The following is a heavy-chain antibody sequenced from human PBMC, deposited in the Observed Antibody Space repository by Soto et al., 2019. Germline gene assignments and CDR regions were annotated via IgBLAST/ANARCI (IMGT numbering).Heavy chain of an antibody. CDR2: IRSKPNSYAT. J-gene: IGHJ4*02. D-gene: IGHD6-13*01. CDR3: TSFCSSCFFDY. Sequence: EVQLVESGGGLVQPGGSLKLSCAASGFTFSDSAMHWFRQASGKGLEWVGRIRSKPNSYATEYAASVTGRFTISRDDSKNTAYLHMNSLKTEDTAVYYCTSFCSSCFFDYWGQGTLVTVSA. V-gene: IGHV3-73*01. CDR1: GFTFSDSA.